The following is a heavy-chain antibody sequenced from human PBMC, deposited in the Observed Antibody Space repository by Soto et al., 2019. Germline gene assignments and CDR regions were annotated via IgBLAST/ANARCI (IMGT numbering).Heavy chain of an antibody. CDR1: GYTFTSYG. CDR2: ISAYNGNT. D-gene: IGHD3-16*02. V-gene: IGHV1-18*01. CDR3: ARKSYRVTVRPDDALDI. J-gene: IGHJ3*02. Sequence: ASVKVSCKASGYTFTSYGISWLRQAPGQGLEWMGWISAYNGNTNYAQKLQGRVTMTTDTSTSTAYMELRSLRSDDTAVYYCARKSYRVTVRPDDALDIWGQGTMVTV.